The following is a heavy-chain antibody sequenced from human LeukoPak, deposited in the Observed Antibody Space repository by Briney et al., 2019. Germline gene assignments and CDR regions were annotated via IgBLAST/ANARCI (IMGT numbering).Heavy chain of an antibody. CDR2: IYSGGST. CDR3: ARVVLRYFDWLPYYFDY. V-gene: IGHV3-53*01. CDR1: GFIFSSNY. D-gene: IGHD3-9*01. J-gene: IGHJ4*02. Sequence: GGSLRLSCAASGFIFSSNYMSWVRQAPGKGLEWVSVIYSGGSTYYADSVKGRFTISRDNSKNTLYLQMNSLRAEDTAVYYCARVVLRYFDWLPYYFDYWGQGTLVTVSS.